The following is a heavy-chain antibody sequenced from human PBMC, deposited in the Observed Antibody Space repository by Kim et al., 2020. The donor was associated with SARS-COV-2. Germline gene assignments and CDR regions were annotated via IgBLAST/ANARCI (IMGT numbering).Heavy chain of an antibody. V-gene: IGHV3-23*01. D-gene: IGHD3-3*02. CDR1: GFTFSSYA. Sequence: GGSLRLSCAASGFTFSSYAMNWVRQAPGKGLEWVSAISGSGGSTYSADSVKGRFTISRDNSKSTLYLQMNSLRAEDTALYYCAKAHISRDYYYGMDVWGQGTTVTVSS. CDR2: ISGSGGST. J-gene: IGHJ6*02. CDR3: AKAHISRDYYYGMDV.